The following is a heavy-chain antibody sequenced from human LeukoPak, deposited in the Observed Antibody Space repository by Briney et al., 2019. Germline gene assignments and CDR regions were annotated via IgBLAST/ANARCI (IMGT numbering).Heavy chain of an antibody. CDR1: GFTFSTYE. CDR2: ISSSGSTI. CDR3: ARDPALDY. J-gene: IGHJ4*02. Sequence: GGSLRLSCAASGFTFSTYEMNWVRQAPGKGLEWVSYISSSGSTIYYADSVKGRFTISRDNAKHSPYLQMNSLRAEGTAVYYCARDPALDYWGQGTLVTVSS. V-gene: IGHV3-48*03.